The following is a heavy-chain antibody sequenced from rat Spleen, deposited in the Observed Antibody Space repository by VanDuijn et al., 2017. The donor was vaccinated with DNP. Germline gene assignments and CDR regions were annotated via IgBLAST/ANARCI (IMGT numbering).Heavy chain of an antibody. J-gene: IGHJ4*01. CDR2: IWTGGGT. D-gene: IGHD1-12*02. CDR1: GFSLTSYH. Sequence: QVQLKESGPGLVQPSQTLSLTCTVSGFSLTSYHVIWVRQPPGKGLEWMGVIWTGGGTAYNSLLISRLSISKDTSKSQVFLKMNSLQTEDTASYYCAGSTRDYYNGTYYYAYVMDAWGQGASVTVSS. V-gene: IGHV2-43*01. CDR3: AGSTRDYYNGTYYYAYVMDA.